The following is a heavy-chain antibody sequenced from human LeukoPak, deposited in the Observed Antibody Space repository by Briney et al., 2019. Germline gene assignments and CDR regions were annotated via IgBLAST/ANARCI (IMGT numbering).Heavy chain of an antibody. CDR2: IYPGDSDI. CDR3: ARQEYCSGGSCYTWFDP. D-gene: IGHD2-15*01. Sequence: GESLKISCKGSGYRFSNYWIGWVRHMPGKGLEWMGMIYPGDSDIRYSPSFQGQVAISADKSISTAYLQWSSLKASDTAMYYCARQEYCSGGSCYTWFDPWGQGTLVTVSS. V-gene: IGHV5-51*01. CDR1: GYRFSNYW. J-gene: IGHJ5*02.